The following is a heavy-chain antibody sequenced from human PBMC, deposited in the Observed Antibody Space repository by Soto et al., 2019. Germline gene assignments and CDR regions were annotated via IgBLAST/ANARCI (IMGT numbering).Heavy chain of an antibody. D-gene: IGHD2-8*01. J-gene: IGHJ6*02. CDR3: ARGDSTDCSNGVCSFFYNHDMDV. Sequence: XSVKDSCEASGYSFADYHIHWVRQAPGQGLEWLGRINPKSGGTSTAQKFQGWVTMTTDTSISTASMELTRLTSDDTAIYYCARGDSTDCSNGVCSFFYNHDMDVWGQGTTVTVSS. V-gene: IGHV1-2*04. CDR1: GYSFADYH. CDR2: INPKSGGT.